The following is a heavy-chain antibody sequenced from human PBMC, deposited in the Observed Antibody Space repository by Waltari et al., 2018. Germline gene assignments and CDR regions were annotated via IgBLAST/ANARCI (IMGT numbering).Heavy chain of an antibody. CDR3: ARDGGRGVVVAAYYFDY. CDR2: INPRGGST. CDR1: GYTFTSSY. Sequence: QVQLVQSGAEVKKPGASVNVSCKASGYTFTSSYMHWVRQAPGQGLEWMGRINPRGGSTSDAQKFQGRVTMTRDTSTSTVYMELSSLRSEDTAVYYCARDGGRGVVVAAYYFDYWGQGTLVTVSS. V-gene: IGHV1-46*01. J-gene: IGHJ4*02. D-gene: IGHD2-15*01.